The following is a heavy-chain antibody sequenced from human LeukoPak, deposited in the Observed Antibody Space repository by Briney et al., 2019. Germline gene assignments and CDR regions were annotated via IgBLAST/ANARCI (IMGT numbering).Heavy chain of an antibody. CDR3: ARDHGDYSGKDY. V-gene: IGHV3-33*01. CDR1: GFIFSSYG. D-gene: IGHD4-17*01. Sequence: PGRSLRLSCAASGFIFSSYGMHWVRQAPGKGLEWVAVTWYDGSNKYYADAVKGRFTISRDNSKNTSYLQMNSLRAEDTAVYFCARDHGDYSGKDYWGQGTLVTVSS. CDR2: TWYDGSNK. J-gene: IGHJ4*02.